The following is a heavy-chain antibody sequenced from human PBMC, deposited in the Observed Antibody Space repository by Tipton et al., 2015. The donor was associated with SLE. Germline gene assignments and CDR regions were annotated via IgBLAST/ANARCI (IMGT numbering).Heavy chain of an antibody. CDR1: GFTFGDYP. J-gene: IGHJ5*02. V-gene: IGHV3-49*04. D-gene: IGHD3-10*01. CDR2: IRGTAYGGTT. CDR3: VCHVPALEVDSSGSGILNWFDP. Sequence: RSLRLSCTTSGFTFGDYPMNWVRQAPGTGLEWVGFIRGTAYGGTTEYAASVKGRFTISRDNAKNSLDLQMDSLRAEDTAVYYCVCHVPALEVDSSGSGILNWFDPRGQGTLVTVSS.